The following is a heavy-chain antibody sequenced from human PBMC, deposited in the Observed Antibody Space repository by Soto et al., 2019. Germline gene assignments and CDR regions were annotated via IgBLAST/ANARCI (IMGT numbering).Heavy chain of an antibody. J-gene: IGHJ4*02. D-gene: IGHD2-2*01. V-gene: IGHV3-23*01. CDR3: AKDQPSWASRAAFDY. CDR1: GFTISDYA. CDR2: ISGGSGDST. Sequence: PGGSLSLSCAASGFTISDYAMNWVRQAPGQGLEWVSGISGGSGDSTFYADSVKGRFTISRDNSKNTLHLQINSLRTEDTAVYYCAKDQPSWASRAAFDYWGQGTLVTVSS.